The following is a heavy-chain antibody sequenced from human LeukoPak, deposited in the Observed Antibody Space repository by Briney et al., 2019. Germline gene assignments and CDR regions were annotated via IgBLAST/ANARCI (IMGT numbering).Heavy chain of an antibody. Sequence: GGSLRLSCAASGFTFSSHWMDWVRQAPGKGLVWVSRINGEGVNTYYGDPVKGRFTISRDNAKNTLYLQMNSLRAEDTAVYYCARGGGSTYGLFDYWGQGALVTVSS. CDR1: GFTFSSHW. D-gene: IGHD5-18*01. CDR2: INGEGVNT. J-gene: IGHJ4*02. V-gene: IGHV3-74*01. CDR3: ARGGGSTYGLFDY.